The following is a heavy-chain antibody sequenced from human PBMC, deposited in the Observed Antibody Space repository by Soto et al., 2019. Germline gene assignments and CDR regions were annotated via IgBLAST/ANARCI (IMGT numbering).Heavy chain of an antibody. CDR3: ARHPGGIAARVASYYGMDV. J-gene: IGHJ6*02. Sequence: SVKVSCKASGFTFTSSAVQWVRQARGQRLEWIGWIVVGSGNTNYAQKFQERVTITRDMSTSTAYMELSSLKASDTAMYYCARHPGGIAARVASYYGMDVWGQGTTVTVSS. CDR2: IVVGSGNT. D-gene: IGHD6-6*01. CDR1: GFTFTSSA. V-gene: IGHV1-58*01.